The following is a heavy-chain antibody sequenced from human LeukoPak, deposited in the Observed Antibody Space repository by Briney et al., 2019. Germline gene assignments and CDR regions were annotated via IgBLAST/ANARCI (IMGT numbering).Heavy chain of an antibody. CDR1: GFTFTSYE. J-gene: IGHJ4*02. D-gene: IGHD2-2*01. V-gene: IGHV3-48*03. CDR2: ISNSGSTI. CDR3: ARKYCSTTSCLFDY. Sequence: GGSLRLSCAAPGFTFTSYEMNWVRQAPGKGLEWVSYISNSGSTIYYADSEKGRFTITRDNDKNSLYLQMNSLRAEDTAVYYCARKYCSTTSCLFDYWGQGTLVTVSS.